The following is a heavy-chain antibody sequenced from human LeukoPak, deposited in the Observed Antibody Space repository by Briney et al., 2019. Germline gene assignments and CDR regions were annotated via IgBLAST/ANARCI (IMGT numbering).Heavy chain of an antibody. CDR2: VSYTGST. Sequence: SETLSLTCTVSGGSISSSTYYWGWIRQPPGRGLEWIASVSYTGSTTYNPCLKSRVTISVDTSKTQFSLKLSSVTAADTAVYYCARSRKYGAVTTYSWFDPWGRGTLVIVSS. CDR3: ARSRKYGAVTTYSWFDP. CDR1: GGSISSSTYY. J-gene: IGHJ5*02. V-gene: IGHV4-39*01. D-gene: IGHD4-17*01.